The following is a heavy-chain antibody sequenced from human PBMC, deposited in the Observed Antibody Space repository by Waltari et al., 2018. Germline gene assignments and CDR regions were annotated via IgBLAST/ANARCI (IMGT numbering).Heavy chain of an antibody. CDR1: GFNFADYA. J-gene: IGHJ4*02. V-gene: IGHV3-49*04. CDR3: SRARDGYVGYCDY. D-gene: IGHD2-21*02. CDR2: IRSKIYGGSA. Sequence: EVRLVESGGDLVQPGRSLRLSCTASGFNFADYAVTWVRSAPGKGLEWIGFIRSKIYGGSAEYAASVRDRFSISRDDSKSIAYLQMSSLRAEDTAVYYCSRARDGYVGYCDYWGQGTLVTVSS.